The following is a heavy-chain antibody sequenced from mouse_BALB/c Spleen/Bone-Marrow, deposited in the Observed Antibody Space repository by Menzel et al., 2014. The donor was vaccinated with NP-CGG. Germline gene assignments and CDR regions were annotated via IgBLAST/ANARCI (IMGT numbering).Heavy chain of an antibody. J-gene: IGHJ2*01. CDR1: GYTFTSYY. CDR3: ARNGYFFDY. V-gene: IGHV1S56*01. Sequence: QVQLQQSGPELVKPGASVKMSCKASGYTFTSYYIHWVKQRPGQGLEWIGWIYPGDASSKYNEKFKGETTLTADKSSSTAYMLLSSLTSEDSAIYFCARNGYFFDYWGQGTTLTVSS. D-gene: IGHD2-2*01. CDR2: IYPGDASS.